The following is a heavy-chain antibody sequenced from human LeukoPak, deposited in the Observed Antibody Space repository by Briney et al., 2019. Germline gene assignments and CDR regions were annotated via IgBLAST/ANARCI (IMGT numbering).Heavy chain of an antibody. V-gene: IGHV3-53*01. CDR3: ARARYNWNYNWFDP. D-gene: IGHD1-7*01. CDR1: GFTVSSNY. Sequence: GGSLRLSCAASGFTVSSNYMSWVRQAPGKGLEWVSVIYSGGSTYYADSVKGRFTISRDNSKNTLYLQRNRLRAEDTAVYYCARARYNWNYNWFDPWGQGTLVTVSS. CDR2: IYSGGST. J-gene: IGHJ5*02.